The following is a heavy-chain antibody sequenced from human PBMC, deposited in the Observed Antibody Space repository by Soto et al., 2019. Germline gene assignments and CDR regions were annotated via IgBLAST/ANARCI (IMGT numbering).Heavy chain of an antibody. J-gene: IGHJ6*04. V-gene: IGHV4-34*01. CDR1: GGSFSGYY. CDR2: INHSGST. Sequence: SETLSLTCAVYGGSFSGYYWSWIRQPPGKGLEWIGEINHSGSTNYNPSLKSRVTISVDTSKNQFSLKLSSVTAADTAVYYCARGRVNVVVVAATRWHYYYGMDVWGEGTTVPVSP. D-gene: IGHD2-15*01. CDR3: ARGRVNVVVVAATRWHYYYGMDV.